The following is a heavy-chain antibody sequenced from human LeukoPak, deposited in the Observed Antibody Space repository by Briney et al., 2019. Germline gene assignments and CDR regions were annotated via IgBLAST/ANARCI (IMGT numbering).Heavy chain of an antibody. D-gene: IGHD5-18*01. CDR3: ARPRYSYGSGDSYYFDY. V-gene: IGHV1-18*04. CDR2: ISAYNGNT. J-gene: IGHJ4*02. Sequence: GASVKVSCKASGYTFTGYYMHWVRQAPGQGLEWMGWISAYNGNTNYAQKLQGRVTMTTDTSTSTAYMELRSLRSDDTAVYYCARPRYSYGSGDSYYFDYWGQGTLVTVSS. CDR1: GYTFTGYY.